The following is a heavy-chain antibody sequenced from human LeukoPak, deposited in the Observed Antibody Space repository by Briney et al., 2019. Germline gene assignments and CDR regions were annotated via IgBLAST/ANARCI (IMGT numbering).Heavy chain of an antibody. Sequence: PSETLSLTCAVYGESSFSSYYWSWIRQTPGGALEWIGEINHSGYTNHNPSLKSRVTLSIDTSKNQFSLRVTSVTAADTAVYYCSRQVVGNDYWGQGTLVTVSS. J-gene: IGHJ4*02. CDR3: SRQVVGNDY. CDR2: INHSGYT. V-gene: IGHV4-34*01. D-gene: IGHD3-22*01. CDR1: GESSFSSYY.